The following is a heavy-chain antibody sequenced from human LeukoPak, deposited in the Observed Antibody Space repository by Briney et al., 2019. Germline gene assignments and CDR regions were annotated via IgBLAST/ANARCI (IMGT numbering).Heavy chain of an antibody. V-gene: IGHV4-59*01. CDR3: ARDREMATKIGSAFDI. D-gene: IGHD5-24*01. CDR2: IYYSGST. J-gene: IGHJ3*02. Sequence: PSDTLSLTCTVSGGSISSYYWSWIRQPPGKGLEWIGYIYYSGSTNYNPSLKSRVTISVDTSKNQFSLKLSSVTAADTAVYYCARDREMATKIGSAFDIWGQGTMVTVSS. CDR1: GGSISSYY.